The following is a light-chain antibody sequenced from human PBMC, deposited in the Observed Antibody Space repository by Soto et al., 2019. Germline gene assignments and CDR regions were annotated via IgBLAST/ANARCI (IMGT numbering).Light chain of an antibody. Sequence: EVELTQSPDILSVSPGETATLSCRASQSVRSNLAWYQQKPGQAPRLLIYGASTRATGIPARFSGSGSWREFTRTISSLQSEDFGLYYCQQYNIWPPLTFGGGTKVEIK. CDR2: GAS. V-gene: IGKV3-15*01. CDR1: QSVRSN. CDR3: QQYNIWPPLT. J-gene: IGKJ4*01.